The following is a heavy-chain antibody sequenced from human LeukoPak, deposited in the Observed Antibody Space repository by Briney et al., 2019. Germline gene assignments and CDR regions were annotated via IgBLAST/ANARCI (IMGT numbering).Heavy chain of an antibody. J-gene: IGHJ4*02. CDR3: ARDGSIAAVRVLDY. CDR1: GYTFTGYY. D-gene: IGHD6-25*01. V-gene: IGHV1-2*02. CDR2: VNPNSGGT. Sequence: GASVKVSCKASGYTFTGYYIHWVRQAPGQGLEWMGWVNPNSGGTNYAQKFQGRVTMTRDTSISTAYMEVSRLRSDDTAVYYCARDGSIAAVRVLDYWGQGTLVTVSS.